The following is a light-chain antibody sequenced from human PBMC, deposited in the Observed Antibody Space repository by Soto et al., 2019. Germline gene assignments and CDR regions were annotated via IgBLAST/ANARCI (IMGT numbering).Light chain of an antibody. CDR2: LNSDGSH. Sequence: QPVLTQSPSASASLGASVKLTCTLSSGHSSYAIAWHQQQPEKGPRHLMKLNSDGSHSKGDGIPDRFSGSSSGAERYLTISSLLSEDEADYYCQTWGTGPAVFGGGTQLTVL. CDR1: SGHSSYA. J-gene: IGLJ7*01. CDR3: QTWGTGPAV. V-gene: IGLV4-69*01.